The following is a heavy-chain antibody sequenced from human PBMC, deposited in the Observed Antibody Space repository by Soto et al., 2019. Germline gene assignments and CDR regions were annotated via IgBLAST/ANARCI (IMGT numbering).Heavy chain of an antibody. Sequence: GGSLRLSCAASGFTFSSYGMHWVRQAPGKGLEWVAVISYVGSNKYYADSVKGRFTISRDNSKNTLYLQMNSLRAEDTAVYDCEKGAGTHYYYYGMDVWGQGTTVTVSS. J-gene: IGHJ6*02. V-gene: IGHV3-30*18. CDR2: ISYVGSNK. D-gene: IGHD1-1*01. CDR1: GFTFSSYG. CDR3: EKGAGTHYYYYGMDV.